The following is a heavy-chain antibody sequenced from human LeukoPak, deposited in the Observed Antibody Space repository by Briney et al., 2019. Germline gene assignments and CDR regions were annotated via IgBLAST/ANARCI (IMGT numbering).Heavy chain of an antibody. D-gene: IGHD2/OR15-2a*01. CDR2: IVPVFETI. CDR3: AGSWAVQDTFYYFDD. CDR1: TDTFNNYG. J-gene: IGHJ4*02. V-gene: IGHV1-69*13. Sequence: ASVKVSCKASTDTFNNYGIVWVRQAPGQGLEWMGGIVPVFETIDYAQKFQGRVTLSADDSTTTAYMELNSLRSEDTAVYYCAGSWAVQDTFYYFDDWGQGTLVTVSS.